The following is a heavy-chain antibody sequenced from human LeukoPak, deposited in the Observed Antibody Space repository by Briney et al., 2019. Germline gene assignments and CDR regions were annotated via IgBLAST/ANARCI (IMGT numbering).Heavy chain of an antibody. CDR1: GGSISSSSYY. Sequence: PSETLSLTCIVSGGSISSSSYYWGWIRQPPGKGLEWIGSIYYSGSTYYNPSLKSRVTISVDTSKNQFSLKLSSVTAADTAVYYCARGRTLFPYSSGWYLSGHAFDIWGQGTMVTVSS. V-gene: IGHV4-39*07. CDR2: IYYSGST. J-gene: IGHJ3*02. D-gene: IGHD6-19*01. CDR3: ARGRTLFPYSSGWYLSGHAFDI.